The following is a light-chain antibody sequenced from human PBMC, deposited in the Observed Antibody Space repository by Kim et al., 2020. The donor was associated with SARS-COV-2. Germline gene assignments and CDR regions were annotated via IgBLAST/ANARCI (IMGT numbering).Light chain of an antibody. CDR1: SLRSYY. Sequence: SSELTQDPAVSVALGQTVRITCQGDSLRSYYASWYQQKPGQAPVLVIYGKNNRPSGIPDRFSGSSSGNTASLTITGAQAEDEADYYCNSRDSSGNHLVVFDGGSQLS. V-gene: IGLV3-19*01. CDR3: NSRDSSGNHLVV. CDR2: GKN. J-gene: IGLJ2*01.